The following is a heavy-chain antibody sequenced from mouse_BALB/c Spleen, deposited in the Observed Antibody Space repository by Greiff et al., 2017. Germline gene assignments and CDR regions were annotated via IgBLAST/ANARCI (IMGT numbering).Heavy chain of an antibody. CDR3: ARSGIDKGYDENAMDY. J-gene: IGHJ4*01. D-gene: IGHD2-2*01. V-gene: IGHV14-3*02. CDR1: GFNIKDTY. CDR2: IDPANGNT. Sequence: VQLQQSGAELVKPGVSVKLSCTASGFNIKDTYMHWVKQRPEQGLEWIGRIDPANGNTKYDPKFQGKATITADTSSNTAYLQLSSLTSEDTAVYYAARSGIDKGYDENAMDYWGQGTTVTGSS.